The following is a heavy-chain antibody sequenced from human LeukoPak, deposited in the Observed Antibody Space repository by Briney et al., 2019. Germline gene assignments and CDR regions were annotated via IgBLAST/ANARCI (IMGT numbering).Heavy chain of an antibody. CDR2: LSGSGGST. D-gene: IGHD2-2*01. Sequence: PGGSLRLSCAASGFTFSSYAMSWVRQAPGKGLEWVSALSGSGGSTYYADSVKGRFTISRDNSKNTLYLQMNSLRAEDTAVYYCAKSIVVVPAAKMVDAFDIWGQGTMVTVSS. CDR1: GFTFSSYA. V-gene: IGHV3-23*01. CDR3: AKSIVVVPAAKMVDAFDI. J-gene: IGHJ3*02.